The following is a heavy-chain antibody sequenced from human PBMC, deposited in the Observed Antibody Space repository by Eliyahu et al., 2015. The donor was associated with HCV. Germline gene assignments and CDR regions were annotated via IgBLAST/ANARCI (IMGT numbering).Heavy chain of an antibody. Sequence: QVTLKESGPVLVKPTXTLTLXCTVSGFXPSHXXMGVSWIXQPPGKALEWLAHIFSNDEKSYSTSLKSRLTISKDTSKSQVVLTMTNMDPVDTATYYCARIGGLTYYYDSSGYIDYWGQGTLVTVSS. J-gene: IGHJ4*02. CDR1: GFXPSHXXMG. CDR3: ARIGGLTYYYDSSGYIDY. CDR2: IFSNDEK. V-gene: IGHV2-26*01. D-gene: IGHD3-22*01.